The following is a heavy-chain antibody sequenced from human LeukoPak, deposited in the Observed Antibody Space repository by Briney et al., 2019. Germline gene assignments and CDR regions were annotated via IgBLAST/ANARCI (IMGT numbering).Heavy chain of an antibody. CDR3: AKSRSGAGLFDS. J-gene: IGHJ4*02. V-gene: IGHV4-38-2*01. Sequence: MTSGTLSLTCAVSGGSISSGYYWGWIRQSPGKGLEWIGSIYHSGSTYYNPSLKSRVTISVDTSKNQFSLKLSSVTAADTAVYYCAKSRSGAGLFDSWGQGTLVTVSS. CDR1: GGSISSGYY. CDR2: IYHSGST. D-gene: IGHD6-13*01.